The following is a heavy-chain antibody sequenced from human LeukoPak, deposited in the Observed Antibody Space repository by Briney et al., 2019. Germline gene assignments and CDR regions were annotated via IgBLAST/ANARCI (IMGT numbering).Heavy chain of an antibody. CDR3: ARGRVVRGVIPRASYYGMDV. CDR2: INHSGST. V-gene: IGHV4-34*01. D-gene: IGHD3-10*01. J-gene: IGHJ6*04. CDR1: GGSFSGYY. Sequence: SETLSLTCAVDGGSFSGYYWSWIRQPPGKGLEWIGEINHSGSTNYNPSLKSRVTISVDTSKNQFSLKLSSVTAADTAVYYCARGRVVRGVIPRASYYGMDVRGKGTTVTVSS.